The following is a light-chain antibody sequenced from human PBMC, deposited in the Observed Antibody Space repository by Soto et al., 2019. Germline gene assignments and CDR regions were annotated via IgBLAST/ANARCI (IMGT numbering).Light chain of an antibody. J-gene: IGLJ1*01. V-gene: IGLV2-14*01. CDR2: DVS. CDR1: SSDVGGYNY. Sequence: QSALTQPASVSGSPGQSITISCTGTSSDVGGYNYVSWYQEHPGKAPKLIIYDVSDRPSGVSNRFSGSKSGNTASLTISGLQAEDEADYHCSSYSRSSTSDVFGPGTKLTVL. CDR3: SSYSRSSTSDV.